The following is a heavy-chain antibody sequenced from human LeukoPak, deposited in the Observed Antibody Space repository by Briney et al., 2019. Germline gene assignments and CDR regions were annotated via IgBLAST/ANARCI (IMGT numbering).Heavy chain of an antibody. CDR1: GGSIGTSY. D-gene: IGHD2-15*01. J-gene: IGHJ4*02. V-gene: IGHV4-59*01. Sequence: SETLSLTCTVSGGSIGTSYWAWIRQPPGKGLEWVAYIHYSGTTSYNPSLESRLTISLDMSNNQFSLKLSSVTAADTAVYYCARDSRGGGPDFDYWGQGVLVTVSS. CDR3: ARDSRGGGPDFDY. CDR2: IHYSGTT.